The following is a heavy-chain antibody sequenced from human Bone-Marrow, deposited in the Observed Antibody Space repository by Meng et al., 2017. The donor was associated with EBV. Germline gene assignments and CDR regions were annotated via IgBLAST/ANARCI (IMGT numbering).Heavy chain of an antibody. V-gene: IGHV1-69*06. CDR1: GGTFSSYA. Sequence: QVQLVPSGAEVKKPGASVKVSCKASGGTFSSYAISWVRQAPGQGLEWMGGIIPIFGTANYAQKFQGRVTITADKSTSTAYMELSSLRSEDTAVYYCARDTHDYGDLTFFDYWGQGTLVTVSS. D-gene: IGHD4-17*01. CDR2: IIPIFGTA. CDR3: ARDTHDYGDLTFFDY. J-gene: IGHJ4*02.